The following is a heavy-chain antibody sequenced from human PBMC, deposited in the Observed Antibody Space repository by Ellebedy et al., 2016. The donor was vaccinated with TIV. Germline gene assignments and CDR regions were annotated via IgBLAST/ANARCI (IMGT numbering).Heavy chain of an antibody. CDR3: ARASAGLDY. J-gene: IGHJ4*02. V-gene: IGHV3-13*01. CDR1: GFTFSSHD. Sequence: PGGSLRLSCAASGFTFSSHDLHWVRQATGKCLEWVSAIGTAGDTSYSGSMKGRFTISRENGKNSVYLQMNSLRAEDTAVYYCARASAGLDYWGQGTLVTVSS. D-gene: IGHD6-13*01. CDR2: IGTAGDT.